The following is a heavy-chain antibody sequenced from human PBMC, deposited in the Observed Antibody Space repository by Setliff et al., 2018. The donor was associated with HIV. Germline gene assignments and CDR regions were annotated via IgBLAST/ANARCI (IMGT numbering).Heavy chain of an antibody. V-gene: IGHV1-18*01. CDR2: ISGYSGHT. CDR1: GYTFSDYD. J-gene: IGHJ6*02. D-gene: IGHD3-22*01. Sequence: GASVKVSCKASGYTFSDYDVAWVRQAPGQGLEWMGWISGYSGHTSYAQKFQGRVTITRDTSATTAYMELSSLRSEDTAVYYCARDGGGKGMIVVVRPYYGMDVWGQGTTVTVSS. CDR3: ARDGGGKGMIVVVRPYYGMDV.